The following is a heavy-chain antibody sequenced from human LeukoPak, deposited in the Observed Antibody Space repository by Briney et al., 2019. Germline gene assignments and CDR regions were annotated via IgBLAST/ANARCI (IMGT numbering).Heavy chain of an antibody. D-gene: IGHD6-19*01. CDR2: INPNSGGT. CDR1: GYTFTGYY. J-gene: IGHJ4*02. Sequence: ASVKVSCKASGYTFTGYYMHWVRQAPGQGLEWMGWINPNSGGTNYAQKFQSRVTMTRDTSISTAYMELSRLRSDDTAVYYCARDDATGYSSGCFDYWGQGTLVTVSS. V-gene: IGHV1-2*02. CDR3: ARDDATGYSSGCFDY.